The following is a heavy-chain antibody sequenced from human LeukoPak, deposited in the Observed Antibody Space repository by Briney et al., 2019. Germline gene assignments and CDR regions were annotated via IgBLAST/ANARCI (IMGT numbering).Heavy chain of an antibody. V-gene: IGHV4-59*12. J-gene: IGHJ4*02. CDR3: ARDPTTMTTFFDS. CDR2: IYYSGST. D-gene: IGHD4-17*01. CDR1: GGSISSYF. Sequence: PSETLSLTCTVSGGSISSYFWSWIRQPRGKGLEWIGYIYYSGSTNYNPSLKSRVTISVDTSKNQFSLKLTSLTAADTAVYYCARDPTTMTTFFDSWGQGILVTVSS.